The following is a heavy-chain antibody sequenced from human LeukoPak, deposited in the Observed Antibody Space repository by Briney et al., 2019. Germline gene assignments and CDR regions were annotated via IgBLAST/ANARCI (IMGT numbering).Heavy chain of an antibody. J-gene: IGHJ4*02. D-gene: IGHD2-21*01. CDR2: INAGNGHT. CDR1: GYTFSNYA. Sequence: ASVKVSCKASGYTFSNYAIHWVRQAPGQRFEWMGWINAGNGHTKYSQNFQGRVTSTRDSSASTVYMELSSLTSEDTAVYYCARGIWSARTVDYYLDSWGQGTLVTVSS. CDR3: ARGIWSARTVDYYLDS. V-gene: IGHV1-3*01.